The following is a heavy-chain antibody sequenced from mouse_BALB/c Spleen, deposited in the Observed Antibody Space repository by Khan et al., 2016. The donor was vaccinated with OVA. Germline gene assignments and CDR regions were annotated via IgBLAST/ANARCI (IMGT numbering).Heavy chain of an antibody. V-gene: IGHV3-2*02. Sequence: EVKLLESGPGLVKPSQSLSLTCTVTGYSITSDYAWNWIRQFPGIKLEWMGYISYSGSTSYNPSLKSRISITRDTSKNQFFLQLNSVTTEDTATYYCARSIMANWGQGTTLTVSS. CDR3: ARSIMAN. J-gene: IGHJ2*01. CDR2: ISYSGST. CDR1: GYSITSDYA.